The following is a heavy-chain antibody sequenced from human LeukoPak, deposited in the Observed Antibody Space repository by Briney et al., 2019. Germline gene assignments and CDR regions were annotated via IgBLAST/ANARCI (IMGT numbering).Heavy chain of an antibody. CDR1: GFTFSSYA. D-gene: IGHD3-10*01. Sequence: GGSLRLSCAASGFTFSSYAMSWVRQAPGKGLEWVAVISYDGSNKYYADSVKGRFTISRDNSKNTLYLQMNSLRAEDTAVYYCASRGITMVRGVTGGDRSGRTELYYWGQGTLVTVSS. CDR2: ISYDGSNK. V-gene: IGHV3-30*04. CDR3: ASRGITMVRGVTGGDRSGRTELYY. J-gene: IGHJ4*02.